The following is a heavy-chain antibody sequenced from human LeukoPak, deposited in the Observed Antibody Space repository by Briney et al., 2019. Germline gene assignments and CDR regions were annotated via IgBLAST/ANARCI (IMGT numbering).Heavy chain of an antibody. CDR2: MNPNSGNT. CDR3: ASPSSGSYPPYYYYGMDV. Sequence: ASVKVSCKASGYTFTSYDINWVRQATGQGLEWMGWMNPNSGNTGYAQKFQGRVTMTRNTSISTAYMELSSLRSEDTAVYYCASPSSGSYPPYYYYGMDVWGQGTTVTVSS. J-gene: IGHJ6*02. D-gene: IGHD1-26*01. CDR1: GYTFTSYD. V-gene: IGHV1-8*01.